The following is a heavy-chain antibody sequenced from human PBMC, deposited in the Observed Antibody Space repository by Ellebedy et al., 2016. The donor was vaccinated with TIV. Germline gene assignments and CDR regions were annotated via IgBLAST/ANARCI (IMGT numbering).Heavy chain of an antibody. Sequence: PSETLSLTCTVSGGSIRSYYWSWIRQPAEKGLEWIGGIYASGSTDYKPSLKSRVTMSVDTSKSQFSLRLTSVTAADTAVYYCAARRIYGSGSYSFDPWGQGTLVIVSS. J-gene: IGHJ5*02. V-gene: IGHV4-4*07. CDR1: GGSIRSYY. D-gene: IGHD3-10*01. CDR2: IYASGST. CDR3: AARRIYGSGSYSFDP.